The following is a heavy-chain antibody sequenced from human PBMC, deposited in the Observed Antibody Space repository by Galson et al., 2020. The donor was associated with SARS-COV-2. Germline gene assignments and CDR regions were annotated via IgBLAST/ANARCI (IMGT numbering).Heavy chain of an antibody. CDR3: ARFYAHDFDS. Sequence: SETLFLTCNVSGVSMTTYYWSWIRQPAGKGLEWIGRISEGGTTNYNPSLMSRVAMSVDTSKNHFSLTLSPVTAADTAVYYCARFYAHDFDSWGHGTPVTVS. CDR1: GVSMTTYY. CDR2: ISEGGTT. D-gene: IGHD4-17*01. J-gene: IGHJ4*01. V-gene: IGHV4-4*07.